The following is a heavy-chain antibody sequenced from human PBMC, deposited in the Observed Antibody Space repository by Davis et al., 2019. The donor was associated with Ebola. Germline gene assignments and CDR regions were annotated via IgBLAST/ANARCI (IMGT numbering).Heavy chain of an antibody. D-gene: IGHD3-10*01. J-gene: IGHJ3*02. CDR3: AKSRYYYGSGSYPDAFDI. Sequence: PGGSLRLSCAASGFTFSSYAMSWVRQAPGKGLEWVSAISGSGGSTYYADSVKGRFTTSRDNSKNTLYLQMNSLRAEDTAVYYCAKSRYYYGSGSYPDAFDIWGQGTMVTVSS. V-gene: IGHV3-23*01. CDR1: GFTFSSYA. CDR2: ISGSGGST.